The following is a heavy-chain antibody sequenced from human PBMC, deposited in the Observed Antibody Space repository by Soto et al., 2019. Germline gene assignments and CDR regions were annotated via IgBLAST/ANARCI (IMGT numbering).Heavy chain of an antibody. CDR2: ISPDSGNT. CDR1: GYIFVNYG. D-gene: IGHD3-16*01. CDR3: AMVDNYVTPTPHDV. V-gene: IGHV1-18*01. J-gene: IGHJ6*02. Sequence: QVQLVQSGDEVRKPGSSVKVSCKASGYIFVNYGIAWVRQAPGQGLEWMGWISPDSGNTHYARKVQGRLTMTTDTSTSTAYMDLGSLTSADTTVYYWAMVDNYVTPTPHDVWGQGTTVTVS.